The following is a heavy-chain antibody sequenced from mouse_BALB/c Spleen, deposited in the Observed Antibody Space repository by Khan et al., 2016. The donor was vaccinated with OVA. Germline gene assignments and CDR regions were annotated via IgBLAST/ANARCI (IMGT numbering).Heavy chain of an antibody. CDR3: SKFTPDYYSLDY. Sequence: VKLLESGPGLVAPSQSLSITCTVSGFSLTSYGVSWVRQPPGKGLEWLGVIWGDGSTNYHSALISRLIISKDNSQSQVFLKMNNLQTEDTATYYCSKFTPDYYSLDYWGPGTSVTVSS. D-gene: IGHD1-1*01. CDR1: GFSLTSYG. V-gene: IGHV2-3*01. CDR2: IWGDGST. J-gene: IGHJ4*01.